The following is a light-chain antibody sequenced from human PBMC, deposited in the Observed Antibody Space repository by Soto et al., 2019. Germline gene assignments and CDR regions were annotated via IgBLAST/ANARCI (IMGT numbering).Light chain of an antibody. CDR2: GAS. Sequence: EILMTQSPAPLSVSPGEGATLSCRASQSVNSNLAWYQQKPGQAPRLLIYGASTRATGIPVRFSGSGFGTEFTLTISSLQSEDAAVYYCQQYHNWPPWTFGQGTKVDIK. CDR1: QSVNSN. V-gene: IGKV3-15*01. CDR3: QQYHNWPPWT. J-gene: IGKJ1*01.